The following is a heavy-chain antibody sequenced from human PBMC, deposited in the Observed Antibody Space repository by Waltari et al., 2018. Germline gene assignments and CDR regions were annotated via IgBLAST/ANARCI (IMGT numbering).Heavy chain of an antibody. V-gene: IGHV1-69*13. CDR1: GGTFNSFA. J-gene: IGHJ6*02. D-gene: IGHD6-6*01. CDR2: IIPRFNTP. Sequence: QLVQSGAEVKKPGSSGIVSCQASGGTFNSFALSWVRQAPGQGLEWMGGIIPRFNTPTYARKFQGRLTVTADESTSTAYMELNSLRSEDSALYYCATRIPSDHSGSFYYYGMDVWGQGTTVTVSS. CDR3: ATRIPSDHSGSFYYYGMDV.